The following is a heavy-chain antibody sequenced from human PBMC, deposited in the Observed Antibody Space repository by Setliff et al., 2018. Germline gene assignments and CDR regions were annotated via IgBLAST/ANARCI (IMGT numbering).Heavy chain of an antibody. D-gene: IGHD3-10*01. CDR3: AAGTYSSGY. Sequence: PGGSLRLSCAASGFSFNNAWMSWVRQAPGKGLEWVSSVGVSGASSYYADSVKGRFTISRDNSKNTLYLQMNSLRAEDTAVYFCAAGTYSSGYWGQGTLVTVSS. J-gene: IGHJ4*02. V-gene: IGHV3-23*01. CDR2: VGVSGASS. CDR1: GFSFNNAW.